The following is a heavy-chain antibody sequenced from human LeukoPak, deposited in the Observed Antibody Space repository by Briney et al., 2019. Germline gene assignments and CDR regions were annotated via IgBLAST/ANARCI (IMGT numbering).Heavy chain of an antibody. CDR1: GYSITSGYY. Sequence: PSETLSLTCAVSGYSITSGYYWSWIRQPPGKGLEWIGFIYSSGSTNYNPSLKSRVTISVDTSKNQFSLNLRSVTAADTAVYYCARHGPDTAMVDYWGQGTLVTVSS. CDR2: IYSSGST. V-gene: IGHV4-59*08. D-gene: IGHD5-18*01. J-gene: IGHJ4*02. CDR3: ARHGPDTAMVDY.